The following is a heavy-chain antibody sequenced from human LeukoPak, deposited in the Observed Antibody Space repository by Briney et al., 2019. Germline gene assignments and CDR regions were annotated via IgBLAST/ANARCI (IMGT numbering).Heavy chain of an antibody. CDR2: IYHSGGT. Sequence: SETLSLTCAVYGGSFSGYYWSWIRQPPGKGLEWIGSIYHSGGTVYNPSLKSRVTISVDTSKKQFSLKLTSVTAADTAVYYCARNDSSGYFDYWGQGTLVTVSS. CDR1: GGSFSGYY. J-gene: IGHJ4*02. CDR3: ARNDSSGYFDY. V-gene: IGHV4-34*01. D-gene: IGHD3-22*01.